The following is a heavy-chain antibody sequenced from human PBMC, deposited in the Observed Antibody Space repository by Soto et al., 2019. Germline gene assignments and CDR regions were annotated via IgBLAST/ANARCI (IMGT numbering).Heavy chain of an antibody. V-gene: IGHV3-11*05. J-gene: IGHJ4*02. Sequence: QVQVVESGGGLVRPGGALRLSCVSSGFPFSDYYMTWFRQAPGKGPEWVAYISSTGAYTNYADSVKGRVPIARDNALNSVYLQVGRLRAEGTGVCYCARDPSRGSPPDYWGQGPLVTVS. CDR3: ARDPSRGSPPDY. CDR1: GFPFSDYY. CDR2: ISSTGAYT.